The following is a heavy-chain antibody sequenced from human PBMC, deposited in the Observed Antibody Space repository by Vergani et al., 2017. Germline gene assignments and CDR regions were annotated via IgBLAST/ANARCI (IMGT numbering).Heavy chain of an antibody. CDR2: ISFDGTNE. CDR3: VRDRGLCAEGRFYTDAWDY. V-gene: IGHV3-30-3*01. Sequence: QVQLVESGGGVVQPGTSLRLSCVVSGFALNRHAMYWVRQAPGKGLEWVVGISFDGTNEYYPDLVKGRFTISRDIAKNTLYLQVRSLRLEDTRIDHCVRDRGLCAEGRFYTDAWDYWGQGTPVTVSS. J-gene: IGHJ4*02. CDR1: GFALNRHA. D-gene: IGHD2-2*02.